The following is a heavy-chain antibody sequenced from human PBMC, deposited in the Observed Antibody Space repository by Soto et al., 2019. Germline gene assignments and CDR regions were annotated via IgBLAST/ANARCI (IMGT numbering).Heavy chain of an antibody. V-gene: IGHV4-59*01. Sequence: PSETLSLTCTVSGGSISSYYWSWIRQPPGKGLEWIGYIYYSGSTNYNPSLKSRVTISVDTSKNQFSLKLSSVTAVVTAAYYCSRRYGGNFDFWGQGTLVTVCS. J-gene: IGHJ4*02. CDR3: SRRYGGNFDF. CDR1: GGSISSYY. D-gene: IGHD3-16*01. CDR2: IYYSGST.